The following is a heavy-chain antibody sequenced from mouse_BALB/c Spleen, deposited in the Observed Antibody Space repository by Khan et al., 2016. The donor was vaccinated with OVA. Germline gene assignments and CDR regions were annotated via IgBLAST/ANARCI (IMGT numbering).Heavy chain of an antibody. CDR3: ARSNYCGSGLYAMDD. J-gene: IGHJ4*01. Sequence: DLVKPGASVKLSCKATGYTFTSYWINWIKQRPGQGLEWIGRIAPGSGSDYYNDMFKGKATLTIDTSSSTAYIQVRSLSSEDSAVYFCARSNYCGSGLYAMDDWGQGTSVTVSS. V-gene: IGHV1S41*01. CDR1: GYTFTSYW. CDR2: IAPGSGSD. D-gene: IGHD1-1*01.